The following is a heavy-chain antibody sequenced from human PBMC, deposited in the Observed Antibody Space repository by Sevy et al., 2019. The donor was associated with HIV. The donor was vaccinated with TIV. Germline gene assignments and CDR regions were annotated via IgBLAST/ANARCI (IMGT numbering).Heavy chain of an antibody. CDR1: GFTFSSYG. J-gene: IGHJ6*02. CDR3: AKDLMGNGYNYDYYYYYGMDV. D-gene: IGHD5-12*01. Sequence: GGSLRLSCAASGFTFSSYGMHWVRQAPGKGLEWVAVISYDGSNKYYADSVKGRFTISRDNSKNTLYLQMNGLRAEDTAVYYCAKDLMGNGYNYDYYYYYGMDVWGQGTTVTVSS. V-gene: IGHV3-30*18. CDR2: ISYDGSNK.